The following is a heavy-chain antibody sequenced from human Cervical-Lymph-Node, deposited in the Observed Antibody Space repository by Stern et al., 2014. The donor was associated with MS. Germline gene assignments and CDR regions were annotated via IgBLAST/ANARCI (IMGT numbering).Heavy chain of an antibody. CDR2: VSFDGRDK. Sequence: VQLVESGGGVVKPGRSLRLSFVASGFIFRNYAAHWVRQPPGKGLEWVALVSFDGRDKYYTDSVKGRFTVSRDNSKNTLYLEMNSLRLEDTAVYYCAKGGSGSYLDWGQGSLVTVSS. CDR1: GFIFRNYA. V-gene: IGHV3-30*18. D-gene: IGHD1-26*01. J-gene: IGHJ4*02. CDR3: AKGGSGSYLD.